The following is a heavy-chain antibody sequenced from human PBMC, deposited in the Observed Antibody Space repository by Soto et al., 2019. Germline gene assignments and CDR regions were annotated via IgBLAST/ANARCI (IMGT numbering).Heavy chain of an antibody. V-gene: IGHV1-69*02. D-gene: IGHD2-21*02. CDR1: GGTFSSYT. CDR2: IIPILGIA. J-gene: IGHJ4*02. CDR3: ASSTPASCCCDCSIDS. Sequence: QVQLVQSGAEVKKPGSSVKVSCKASGGTFSSYTISWVRQAPGQGLEWMGRIIPILGIANYAQKFQGRVTSTADKSTSKDYRELSSLRSEDTAVYYCASSTPASCCCDCSIDSWGQGTLVTVSS.